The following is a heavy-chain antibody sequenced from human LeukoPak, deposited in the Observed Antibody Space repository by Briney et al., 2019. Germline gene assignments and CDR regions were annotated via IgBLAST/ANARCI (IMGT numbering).Heavy chain of an antibody. Sequence: GGSLRLSCAASGFIFGSYGMHWVRQAPGKGLEWVSAISGSGGSTYYADSVKGRFTISRDNSKNTLYLQMNSLRAEDTAVYYCAKEPYSSPPLGYYFDYWGQGTLVTVSS. CDR3: AKEPYSSPPLGYYFDY. CDR2: ISGSGGST. D-gene: IGHD4-4*01. V-gene: IGHV3-23*01. CDR1: GFIFGSYG. J-gene: IGHJ4*02.